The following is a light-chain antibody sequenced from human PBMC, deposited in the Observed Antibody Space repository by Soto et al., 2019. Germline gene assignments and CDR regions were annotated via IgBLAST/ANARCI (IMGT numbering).Light chain of an antibody. CDR1: QSVGSY. V-gene: IGKV3-11*01. Sequence: EIVLTQSPATLSLSPGERATLSCRASQSVGSYLAWYQQTPGQAPRLLIYDTSNRATGIPARFSGSGSGTDLTLTISSRQPEDFAVYYCQQRSNWLTFGGGTKVEIK. CDR2: DTS. CDR3: QQRSNWLT. J-gene: IGKJ4*01.